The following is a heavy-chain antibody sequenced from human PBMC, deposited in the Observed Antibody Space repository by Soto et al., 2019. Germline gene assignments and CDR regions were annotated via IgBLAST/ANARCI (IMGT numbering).Heavy chain of an antibody. CDR1: GGTFSSYA. Sequence: SVKVSCKASGGTFSSYAISWVRQAPGQGLEWMGGIIPIFGTANYAQKFQGRVTITADESTSTAYMELSSLRSEDTAVYYCAKTVRAPIQLWLYFDYWGQGTLVTVFS. V-gene: IGHV1-69*13. CDR2: IIPIFGTA. D-gene: IGHD5-18*01. J-gene: IGHJ4*02. CDR3: AKTVRAPIQLWLYFDY.